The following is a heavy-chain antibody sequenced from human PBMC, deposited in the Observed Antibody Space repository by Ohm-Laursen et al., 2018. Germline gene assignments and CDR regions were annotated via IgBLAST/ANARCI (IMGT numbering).Heavy chain of an antibody. CDR2: IKQDGSEE. CDR1: GFTFSSFW. J-gene: IGHJ4*02. V-gene: IGHV3-7*01. CDR3: ARHRAGFDY. D-gene: IGHD5-24*01. Sequence: SLRLSCAASGFTFSSFWMSWVRQAPGKGLEWVANIKQDGSEEYYVDSVKGRFTISRDSAKNSLYLQMNTLRAEDTAVYYCARHRAGFDYWGQGTLVTVSS.